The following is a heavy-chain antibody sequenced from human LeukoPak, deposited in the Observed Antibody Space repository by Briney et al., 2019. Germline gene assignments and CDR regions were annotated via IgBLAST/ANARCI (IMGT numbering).Heavy chain of an antibody. J-gene: IGHJ6*04. D-gene: IGHD3-10*02. V-gene: IGHV3-23*01. CDR1: GFTFTNYA. CDR2: ISGSGGNT. Sequence: GGSLRLSCAASGFTFTNYAMTWVRQAPGKGLEWVSAISGSGGNTYYADSVKGRFTISRDNAKNSLYPQMNSLRAEDTAVYYCAELGITMIGGVWGKGTTVTISS. CDR3: AELGITMIGGV.